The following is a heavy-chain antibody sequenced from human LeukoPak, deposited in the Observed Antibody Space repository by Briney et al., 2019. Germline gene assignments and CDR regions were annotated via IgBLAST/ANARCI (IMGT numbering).Heavy chain of an antibody. V-gene: IGHV3-23*01. J-gene: IGHJ4*02. D-gene: IGHD5-12*01. CDR2: ISGSGGST. Sequence: QPGGSLRLSYAASGFTFSSYAMSWVRQAPGKGLEWVSAISGSGGSTYYADSVKGRFTISRDNSKNTLYLQMNSLRAEDTAVYYCAKGFIVATIKFDYWGQGTLVTVSS. CDR3: AKGFIVATIKFDY. CDR1: GFTFSSYA.